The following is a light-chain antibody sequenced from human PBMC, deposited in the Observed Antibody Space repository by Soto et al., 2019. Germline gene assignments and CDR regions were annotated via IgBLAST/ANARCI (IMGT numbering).Light chain of an antibody. CDR1: QSISGD. J-gene: IGKJ2*01. Sequence: EIVMTQSPATLSVSPGERVTLSCGASQSISGDLAWYQQKPGQAPRLVIYGASTRATGVPARFSGSGSATEFTLTISSLQSEDVAVSYCQQYDSWPHTFGLGTSLEIK. V-gene: IGKV3-15*01. CDR3: QQYDSWPHT. CDR2: GAS.